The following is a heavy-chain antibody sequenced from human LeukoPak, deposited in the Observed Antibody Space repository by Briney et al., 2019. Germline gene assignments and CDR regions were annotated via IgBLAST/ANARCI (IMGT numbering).Heavy chain of an antibody. D-gene: IGHD2-2*01. V-gene: IGHV4-4*09. Sequence: SETLSLTCTVSGGSISSYYWSWIRQPPGKGLEWIGYIYTSGSTNYNPSLKSRVTISVDTSKNQFSLKLSSVTAADTAVYYCARQRGRYCSSTSCYAVTNWFDPWGQGTLVTVSS. CDR1: GGSISSYY. J-gene: IGHJ5*02. CDR3: ARQRGRYCSSTSCYAVTNWFDP. CDR2: IYTSGST.